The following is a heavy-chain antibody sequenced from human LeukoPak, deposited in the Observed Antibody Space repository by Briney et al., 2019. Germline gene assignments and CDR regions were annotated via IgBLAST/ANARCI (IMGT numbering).Heavy chain of an antibody. CDR3: ARDENFWSGYSNPDY. CDR1: GYTFIAYY. V-gene: IGHV1-2*02. CDR2: INPNSGAS. J-gene: IGHJ4*02. D-gene: IGHD3-3*01. Sequence: ASVKVSCKASGYTFIAYYIHWVRQAPGQGLEWMGCINPNSGASKYVQNFQGRVTMTTDTSISTAYMELNSLTSDDTALYYCARDENFWSGYSNPDYWGQGTLVTVSS.